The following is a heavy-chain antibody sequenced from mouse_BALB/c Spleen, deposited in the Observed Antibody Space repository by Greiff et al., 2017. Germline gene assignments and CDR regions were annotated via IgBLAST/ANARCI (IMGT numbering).Heavy chain of an antibody. CDR2: INPSTGYT. V-gene: IGHV1-7*01. CDR1: GYTFTSYW. J-gene: IGHJ4*01. Sequence: QVQLQQSGAELAKPGASVKMSCKASGYTFTSYWMHWVKQRPGQGLEWIGYINPSTGYTEYNQKFKDKATLTADKSSSTAYMQLSSLTSEDSAVYYCARGGSNWEVYAMDYWGQGTSVTVSS. CDR3: ARGGSNWEVYAMDY. D-gene: IGHD1-1*01.